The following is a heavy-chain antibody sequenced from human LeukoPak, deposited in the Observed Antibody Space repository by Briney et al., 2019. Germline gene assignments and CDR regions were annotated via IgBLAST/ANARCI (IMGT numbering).Heavy chain of an antibody. CDR1: GVSIKSSY. J-gene: IGHJ5*02. D-gene: IGHD3-10*01. V-gene: IGHV4-34*01. CDR2: INHSGST. Sequence: SETLSLTCSVSGVSIKSSYWSWIRQPPGKGLEWIGEINHSGSTNYNPSLKSRVTISVDTSKNQFSLKLSSVTAADTAVYYCARGRLVRGVIITRIGWFDPWGQGTLVTVSS. CDR3: ARGRLVRGVIITRIGWFDP.